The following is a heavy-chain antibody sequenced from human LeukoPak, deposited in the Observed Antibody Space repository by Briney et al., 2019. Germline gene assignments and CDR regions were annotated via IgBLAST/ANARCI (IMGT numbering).Heavy chain of an antibody. V-gene: IGHV1-18*01. CDR2: ISAYNGNT. CDR1: GYTFTSYG. D-gene: IGHD3-3*01. CDR3: ARGRGGWSAISEWYYFDY. J-gene: IGHJ4*02. Sequence: ASVKVSCKASGYTFTSYGISWVRQAPGQGLEWMGWISAYNGNTNYAQKLQGRVTMTTDTSTSTAYMELRSLRSDDTAVYYCARGRGGWSAISEWYYFDYWGQGTLVTVSS.